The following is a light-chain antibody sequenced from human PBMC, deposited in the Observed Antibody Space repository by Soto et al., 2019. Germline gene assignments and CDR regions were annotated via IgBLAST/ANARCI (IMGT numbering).Light chain of an antibody. CDR1: SSNIWTNY. V-gene: IGLV1-51*01. Sequence: QSVLTQPPSMSADPGQKVSISCSGSSSNIWTNYVGWYYQVPGTAPKLLIYDFNKRPSGIPDRLSASKSGTSATLVITGLQAGDEAVYYCGTWDTKLGARVFGGGTKVTVL. CDR2: DFN. J-gene: IGLJ3*02. CDR3: GTWDTKLGARV.